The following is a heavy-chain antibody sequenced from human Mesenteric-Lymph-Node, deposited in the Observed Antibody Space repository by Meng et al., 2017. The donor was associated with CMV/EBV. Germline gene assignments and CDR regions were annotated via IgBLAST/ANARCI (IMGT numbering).Heavy chain of an antibody. CDR3: ARGWGYFDY. CDR1: GFTVSSNY. V-gene: IGHV3-23*01. J-gene: IGHJ4*02. CDR2: ISGSGVTT. Sequence: GESLKISCAASGFTVSSNYMSWVRQAPGKGLEWVSAISGSGVTTYYADSVKGRFTISRDDSKNTLYLQMNSLRAEDTAVYYCARGWGYFDYWGQGTLVTVSS. D-gene: IGHD7-27*01.